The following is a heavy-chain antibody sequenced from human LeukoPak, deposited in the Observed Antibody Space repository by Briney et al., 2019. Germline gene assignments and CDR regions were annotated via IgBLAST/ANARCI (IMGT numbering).Heavy chain of an antibody. Sequence: GGSLRFSCAASGSTFSRYAMHWVRQAPGKGVEWVAVISYDGSNKYYADSVKGRFTISRDNSKNTLYLQMNSLRAEDTAVYYCARADDILTGPGYWGQGTLVTVSS. CDR3: ARADDILTGPGY. D-gene: IGHD3-9*01. J-gene: IGHJ4*02. CDR2: ISYDGSNK. CDR1: GSTFSRYA. V-gene: IGHV3-30-3*01.